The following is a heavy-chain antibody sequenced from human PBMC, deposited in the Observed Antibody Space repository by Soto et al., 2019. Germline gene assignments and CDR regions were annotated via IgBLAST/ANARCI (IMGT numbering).Heavy chain of an antibody. J-gene: IGHJ3*02. V-gene: IGHV5-10-1*01. CDR2: IDPSDSYT. D-gene: IGHD2-2*02. CDR3: ARPDCSSTSCYNGVASDI. Sequence: GESLKISCKGSGYSFTNYWISWVRQMPGKGLEWMGRIDPSDSYTNYSPSFQGHVTISADKSISTAYLQWSSLKASDTAMYYCARPDCSSTSCYNGVASDIWGQGTMVTVSS. CDR1: GYSFTNYW.